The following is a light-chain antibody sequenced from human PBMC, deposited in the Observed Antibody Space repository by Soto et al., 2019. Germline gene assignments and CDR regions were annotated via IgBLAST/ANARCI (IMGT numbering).Light chain of an antibody. J-gene: IGKJ2*01. CDR2: RAS. CDR1: ESIDSW. Sequence: DIQMTQSPSTLSASLGDRVTITCRASESIDSWLAWYQQKPGKAPKLLIYRASTLERGVPSRFSGSGSGTEFTLTISSLQPEDFATDYCQQYGSLISRTFGQGTKLEIK. CDR3: QQYGSLISRT. V-gene: IGKV1-5*03.